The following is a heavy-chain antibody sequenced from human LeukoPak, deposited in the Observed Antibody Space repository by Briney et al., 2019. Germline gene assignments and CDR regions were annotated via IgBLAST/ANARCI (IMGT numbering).Heavy chain of an antibody. CDR1: GFTFSSSA. D-gene: IGHD2-15*01. Sequence: GGSLRLSCAASGFTFSSSAMSWVRQVPGKGLEWVSGISASGGSTYYADSVRGRFTISRDNSKSTLCLQMNSLRAEDTAVYYCAKQLGYCSDGSCYFPYWGQGTLVTVSS. CDR2: ISASGGST. CDR3: AKQLGYCSDGSCYFPY. J-gene: IGHJ4*02. V-gene: IGHV3-23*01.